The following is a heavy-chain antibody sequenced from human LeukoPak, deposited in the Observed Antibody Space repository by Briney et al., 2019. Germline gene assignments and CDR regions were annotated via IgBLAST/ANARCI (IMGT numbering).Heavy chain of an antibody. D-gene: IGHD3-10*01. CDR2: ISAYNGNT. V-gene: IGHV1-18*01. CDR3: ARGGHRRYYYTSGSAFDP. CDR1: GYTFTSYA. Sequence: GASVKVSCKASGYTFTSYAMNWVRQAPGQGLEWMGWISAYNGNTHYAQNLQGRVTMTTDTSTSTAYMELKSLRSDDTAVYYCARGGHRRYYYTSGSAFDPWGQGTLVTVSS. J-gene: IGHJ5*02.